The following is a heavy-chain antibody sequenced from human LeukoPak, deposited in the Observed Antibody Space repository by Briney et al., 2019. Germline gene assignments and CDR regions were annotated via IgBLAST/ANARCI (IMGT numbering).Heavy chain of an antibody. J-gene: IGHJ5*02. CDR2: IYHSGST. CDR1: GYSISSGYY. D-gene: IGHD2-2*01. CDR3: ARDKKEEVPAAAGWFDP. Sequence: PSETLSLTCAVSGYSISSGYYWGWIRQPPGKGLELIGSIYHSGSTYYNPSLKSRVTISVDTSKNQFSLKLSSVTAADTAVYYCARDKKEEVPAAAGWFDPWGQGTLVTVSS. V-gene: IGHV4-38-2*02.